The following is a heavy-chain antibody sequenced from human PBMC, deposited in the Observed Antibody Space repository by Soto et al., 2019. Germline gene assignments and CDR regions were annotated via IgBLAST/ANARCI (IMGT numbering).Heavy chain of an antibody. CDR2: IIPILGIA. CDR3: AIQAFGTTVTTSWCDP. D-gene: IGHD4-17*01. CDR1: GGTVSSYT. Sequence: QVQLVQSGAEVKTPGSSVKVSCKASGGTVSSYTISWVRQAPGQGLEWMGRIIPILGIANYAQKFQGRVTITADNSTSTAYRGLSSLGSEDTAVYYCAIQAFGTTVTTSWCDPWGQGTLVTVSS. J-gene: IGHJ5*02. V-gene: IGHV1-69*02.